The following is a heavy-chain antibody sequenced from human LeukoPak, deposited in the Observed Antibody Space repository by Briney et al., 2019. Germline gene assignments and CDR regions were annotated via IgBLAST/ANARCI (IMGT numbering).Heavy chain of an antibody. CDR2: IDGSGNT. J-gene: IGHJ4*02. CDR3: ARDGGSGWFDY. D-gene: IGHD6-19*01. V-gene: IGHV4-4*07. CDR1: GASISSYY. Sequence: PSETLSLTCTVSGASISSYYWSWIRQPAGKGLEWIGRIDGSGNTNYNPSHKSRISVSVDTSKNQVSLKLSYVTAADTAVYYCARDGGSGWFDYWGQGTLVTVSS.